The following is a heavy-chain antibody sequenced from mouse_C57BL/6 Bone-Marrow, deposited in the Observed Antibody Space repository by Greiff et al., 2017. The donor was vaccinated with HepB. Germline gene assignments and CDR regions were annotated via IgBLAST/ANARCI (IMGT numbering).Heavy chain of an antibody. CDR3: ARDGNYVDYAMDY. J-gene: IGHJ4*01. D-gene: IGHD2-1*01. V-gene: IGHV1-26*01. CDR1: GYTFTDYY. CDR2: INPNNGGT. Sequence: VQLQQSGPELVKPGASVKISCKASGYTFTDYYMNWVKQSHGKSLEWIGDINPNNGGTSYNQKFKGKATLTVDKSSSTAYMELRSLTSEDSAVYYCARDGNYVDYAMDYWGQGTSVTVSS.